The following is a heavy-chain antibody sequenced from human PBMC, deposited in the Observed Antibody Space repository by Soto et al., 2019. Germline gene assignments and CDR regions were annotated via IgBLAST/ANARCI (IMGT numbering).Heavy chain of an antibody. CDR1: GFTFDDYA. Sequence: GGSLRLSCAASGFTFDDYAMHWVRQAPGKGLEWVSGISWNSGSIGYADSVKGRFTISRDNAKNSLYLQMNSLRAEDTALYYCAKSSSDAYYMDVWGKGTTVTVSS. J-gene: IGHJ6*03. CDR2: ISWNSGSI. V-gene: IGHV3-9*01. CDR3: AKSSSDAYYMDV.